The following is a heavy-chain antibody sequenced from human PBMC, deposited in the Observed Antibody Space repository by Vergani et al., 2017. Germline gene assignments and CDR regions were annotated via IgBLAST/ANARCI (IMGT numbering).Heavy chain of an antibody. D-gene: IGHD2-2*01. V-gene: IGHV3-23*01. CDR3: AKDRDSTNYFDY. CDR2: ITHGGGST. J-gene: IGHJ4*02. Sequence: EVQLLESGGGLVQPGGSLRLSCAASGFAFDTYSMNLVRRAPGKGLEWVSSITHGGGSTYYADSVKGRFTISRDNSKNTLFLQMHSLTAEDTAMYYCAKDRDSTNYFDYWGPGILVAVSS. CDR1: GFAFDTYS.